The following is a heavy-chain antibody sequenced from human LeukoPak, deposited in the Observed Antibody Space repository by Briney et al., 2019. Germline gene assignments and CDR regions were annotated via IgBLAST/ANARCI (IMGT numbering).Heavy chain of an antibody. CDR1: GYTFTTNG. D-gene: IGHD1-26*01. CDR3: ARRQIADDSGSFYGS. Sequence: ASMKVSCKASGYTFTTNGISWVRQAPGQGLEWMGWIKSNNGNTNYAQKLQGRITLTIDTSTSTAYMELRSLRSDDTAVYYCARRQIADDSGSFYGSWGQGTQVTVSS. V-gene: IGHV1-18*01. J-gene: IGHJ5*02. CDR2: IKSNNGNT.